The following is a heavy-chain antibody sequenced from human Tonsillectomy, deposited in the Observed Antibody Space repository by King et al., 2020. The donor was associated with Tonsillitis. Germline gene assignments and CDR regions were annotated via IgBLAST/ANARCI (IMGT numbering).Heavy chain of an antibody. CDR2: IDPRDSYT. Sequence: QLVQSGAERKKPGESLRISCQGSGYAFSTYWIAWVRQMPGKGLQYMGRIDPRDSYTNYSPSFQGHVIISADNSINTAYLQWSSLKASDSAIYYCARIRGWTPGVFEIWGQGTLVTVSS. CDR1: GYAFSTYW. J-gene: IGHJ3*02. D-gene: IGHD3/OR15-3a*01. CDR3: ARIRGWTPGVFEI. V-gene: IGHV5-10-1*03.